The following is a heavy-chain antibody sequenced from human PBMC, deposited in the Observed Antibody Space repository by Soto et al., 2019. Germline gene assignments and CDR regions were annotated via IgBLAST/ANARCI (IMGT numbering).Heavy chain of an antibody. V-gene: IGHV3-23*01. CDR2: MSGSGGSR. CDR3: ARPNLFCSSTSCYDY. D-gene: IGHD2-2*01. J-gene: IGHJ4*02. CDR1: GFTFSSYG. Sequence: EVQLLESGGGLVQPGGSLRISCAASGFTFSSYGVSWVRQAPGKGLEWVSAMSGSGGSRYYADSVKGRFTVSRDNSKNTLYLEMNSLRVEDTAVYYCARPNLFCSSTSCYDYWGQGTLVTVSS.